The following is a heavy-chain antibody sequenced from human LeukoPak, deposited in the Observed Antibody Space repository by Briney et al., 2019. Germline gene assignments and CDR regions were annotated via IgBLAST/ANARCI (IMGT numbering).Heavy chain of an antibody. CDR1: GFTFSSYW. CDR3: ARDRFLRRPEPADY. D-gene: IGHD1-14*01. CDR2: IKQDGSEK. J-gene: IGHJ4*02. Sequence: GGSLRLSCAASGFTFSSYWMSWVRQAPGKGLEWLANIKQDGSEKYYVGSVKGRFTTSRDNAKNSLYLQMNSLRAEDTALYYCARDRFLRRPEPADYWGQGTLVTVSS. V-gene: IGHV3-7*03.